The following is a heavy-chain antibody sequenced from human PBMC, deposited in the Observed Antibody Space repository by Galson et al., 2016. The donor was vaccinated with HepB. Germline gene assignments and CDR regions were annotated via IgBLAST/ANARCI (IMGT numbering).Heavy chain of an antibody. CDR3: ARYGYCSSTSCYGFDP. CDR1: GGSISSGGYY. J-gene: IGHJ5*02. CDR2: TYYSGST. Sequence: TLSLTCTVSGGSISSGGYYWSWIRQHSGKGLEWIGYTYYSGSTYYNPSLKSRLAISVDTSKTQFSLKLSSVTAADTAVYYCARYGYCSSTSCYGFDPWGQGTLVTVSS. D-gene: IGHD2-2*01. V-gene: IGHV4-31*03.